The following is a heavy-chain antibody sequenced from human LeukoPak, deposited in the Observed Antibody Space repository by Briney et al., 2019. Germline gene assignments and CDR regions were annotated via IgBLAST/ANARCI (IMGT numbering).Heavy chain of an antibody. V-gene: IGHV3-23*01. CDR3: AKALPPVSRYYHGMDV. CDR2: ISGSGATT. CDR1: GFTFSTYA. D-gene: IGHD4-17*01. Sequence: GGSLRLSCAASGFTFSTYAMSWVRQAPGKGLEWVSTISGSGATTYYAASVKGRFTISRDNSKNTLYLQMNSLRAEDTAVYYCAKALPPVSRYYHGMDVRGKGTTVTVSS. J-gene: IGHJ6*04.